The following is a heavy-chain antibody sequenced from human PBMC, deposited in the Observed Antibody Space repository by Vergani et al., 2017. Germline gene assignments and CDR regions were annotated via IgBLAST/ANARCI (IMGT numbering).Heavy chain of an antibody. D-gene: IGHD3-9*01. Sequence: QVQLQESGPGLVKPSETLSLTCTVPGGSITFYYWSWVRQAAGKGLEWIGRIYPTGSTNYNPSLKGRVTMSIDTSQSHFSLRLDSVTAADTAVYYCARETPRYFDWLPLAFDIWGQGTMVTVSS. CDR3: ARETPRYFDWLPLAFDI. J-gene: IGHJ3*02. V-gene: IGHV4-4*07. CDR2: IYPTGST. CDR1: GGSITFYY.